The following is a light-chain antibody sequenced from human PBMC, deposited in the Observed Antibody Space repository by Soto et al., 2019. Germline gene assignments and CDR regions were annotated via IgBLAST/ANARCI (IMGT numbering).Light chain of an antibody. CDR3: QQLYSYPLT. J-gene: IGKJ4*01. CDR2: AAS. CDR1: QGITSY. Sequence: IQVTQSPSSLSASVGDRVTITCRASQGITSYLAWYQQKPGKAPKLLIYAASALQTVVSSRFSGSGYGTDFALTISNLQPEAFATYFCQQLYSYPLTFGCGTTLEF. V-gene: IGKV1-9*01.